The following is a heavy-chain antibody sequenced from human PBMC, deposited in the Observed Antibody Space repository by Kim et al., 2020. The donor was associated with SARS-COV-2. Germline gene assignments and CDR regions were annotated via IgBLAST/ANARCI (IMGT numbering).Heavy chain of an antibody. Sequence: SETLSLTCAVDGESFSGYYWSWIRQAPGKGLEWIGEINHSGYTNDNPSLQSRVTLSVDTSNNQFSLRLSSVTAADTAIYYCAIGHSTSGYDYWGQGALVT. D-gene: IGHD2-2*01. CDR1: GESFSGYY. V-gene: IGHV4-34*01. J-gene: IGHJ4*02. CDR3: AIGHSTSGYDY. CDR2: INHSGYT.